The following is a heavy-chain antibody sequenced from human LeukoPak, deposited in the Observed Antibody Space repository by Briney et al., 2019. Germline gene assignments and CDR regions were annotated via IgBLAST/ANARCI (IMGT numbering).Heavy chain of an antibody. CDR1: GYTFTSYD. Sequence: ASVKVSCKASGYTFTSYDINWVRQATGQGLEWMGWMNPNSGNTGYAQKFQGRVTMTRNTSTSTAYMELSSLRSEDTAVYYCARGRNAQVVVVITTVVFDYWGQGTLVTVSS. CDR3: ARGRNAQVVVVITTVVFDY. D-gene: IGHD3-22*01. J-gene: IGHJ4*02. CDR2: MNPNSGNT. V-gene: IGHV1-8*01.